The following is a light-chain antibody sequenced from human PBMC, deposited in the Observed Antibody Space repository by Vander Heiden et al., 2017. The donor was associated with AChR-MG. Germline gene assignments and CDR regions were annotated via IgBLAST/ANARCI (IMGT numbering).Light chain of an antibody. V-gene: IGKV1-5*03. Sequence: DIQMTQSPSTLSASVGDRITITCRASQSISIWSAWYQQKPGKAPKLLMYKASSLESGVPSRFSGSGSGTEFTLTISSLQPDDFATYFCQQYESSSTFGGGTKVEMK. CDR3: QQYESSST. J-gene: IGKJ4*01. CDR2: KAS. CDR1: QSISIW.